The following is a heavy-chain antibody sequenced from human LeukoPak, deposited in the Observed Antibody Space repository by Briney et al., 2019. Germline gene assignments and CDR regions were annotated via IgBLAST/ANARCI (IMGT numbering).Heavy chain of an antibody. V-gene: IGHV3-7*01. CDR1: GFTFSNYW. D-gene: IGHD4-11*01. CDR3: ARLMGGVTTYDS. CDR2: IRPDGDGD. Sequence: GGCLRLSCAASGFTFSNYWMSWVRQAPGKGLEWVASIRPDGDGDHFMDSVKGRFTISRDNAEGSLFLQMNSLRADDTAVYYCARLMGGVTTYDSWGQGTLVTVSS. J-gene: IGHJ4*02.